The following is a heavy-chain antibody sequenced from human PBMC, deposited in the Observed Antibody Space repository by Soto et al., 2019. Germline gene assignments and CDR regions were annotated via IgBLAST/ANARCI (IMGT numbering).Heavy chain of an antibody. CDR2: IYYSGST. CDR1: GGSVSSGSYY. Sequence: PSETLSLTCTVSGGSVSSGSYYWSWIRQPPGKGLEWIGYIYYSGSTNYNPSLKSRVTISVDTSKNQFSLKLSSVTAADTAVYYCARGSRGKQWLARRERIGGDAFDIWGQGTMVTVSS. V-gene: IGHV4-61*01. J-gene: IGHJ3*02. D-gene: IGHD6-19*01. CDR3: ARGSRGKQWLARRERIGGDAFDI.